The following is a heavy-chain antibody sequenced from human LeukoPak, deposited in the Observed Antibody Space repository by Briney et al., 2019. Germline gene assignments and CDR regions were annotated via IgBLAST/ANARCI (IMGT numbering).Heavy chain of an antibody. Sequence: PSETLSLTCTVSGGSISSHYWNWIRQPPGKGLEWIAYIYYSGSTNYNPSLKSRVTISVDTSKKQFSLKLSSVTAADTAVYYCARGLWNILTGYYIDYWGQGTLVTVSS. CDR1: GGSISSHY. CDR2: IYYSGST. V-gene: IGHV4-59*11. D-gene: IGHD3-9*01. CDR3: ARGLWNILTGYYIDY. J-gene: IGHJ4*02.